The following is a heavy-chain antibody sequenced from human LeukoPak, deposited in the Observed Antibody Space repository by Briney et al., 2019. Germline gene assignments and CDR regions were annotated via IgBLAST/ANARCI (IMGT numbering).Heavy chain of an antibody. CDR1: GFTFSSYA. J-gene: IGHJ4*02. D-gene: IGHD4-17*01. CDR2: ISYGGSNK. Sequence: PGGSLRLSCAASGFTFSSYAMHWVRQAPGKGLEWVAVISYGGSNKYYADSVKGRFTISRDNAKNSLYLQMNSLRAEDTAVYYCARLGARQMLEYWGQGTLVTVSS. CDR3: ARLGARQMLEY. V-gene: IGHV3-30-3*01.